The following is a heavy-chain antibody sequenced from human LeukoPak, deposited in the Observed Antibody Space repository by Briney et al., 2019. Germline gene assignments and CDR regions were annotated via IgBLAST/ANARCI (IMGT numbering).Heavy chain of an antibody. Sequence: ASVKVSCKASGYTFTGYYMHWVRQAPGQGLEWMGWINPNSGGTNYAQKFQGRVTMTRDTSISTAYMELSRLRSDDTAVYYCARGTVFRPYSNDYWGQGTLVTVSS. CDR2: INPNSGGT. D-gene: IGHD6-6*01. J-gene: IGHJ4*02. V-gene: IGHV1-2*02. CDR3: ARGTVFRPYSNDY. CDR1: GYTFTGYY.